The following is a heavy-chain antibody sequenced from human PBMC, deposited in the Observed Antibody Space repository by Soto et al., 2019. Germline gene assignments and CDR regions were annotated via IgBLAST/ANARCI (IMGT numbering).Heavy chain of an antibody. J-gene: IGHJ4*02. CDR3: ARFISGDDDYYFDY. D-gene: IGHD7-27*01. V-gene: IGHV4-30-4*01. CDR1: GGSISSGDYY. Sequence: SETLSLTCTVSGGSISSGDYYWSWIRQPPGKGLEWIGYIYYSGSTYYNPSLKSRVTISVDTSKNQFSLKLSSVTAADTAVYYCARFISGDDDYYFDYWGQGTLVTVSS. CDR2: IYYSGST.